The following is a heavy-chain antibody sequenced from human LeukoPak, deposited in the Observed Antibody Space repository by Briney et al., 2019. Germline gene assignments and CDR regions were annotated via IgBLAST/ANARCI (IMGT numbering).Heavy chain of an antibody. D-gene: IGHD5-18*01. CDR3: ARGGHTAMALGNFDY. Sequence: GGSLRLSCAASGFTFSSYWMHWVRQAPGKGLEWVSYISSSGSTIYYADSVKGRFTISRDNAKNSLYLQMNSLRAEDTAVYYCARGGHTAMALGNFDYWGQGTLVTVSS. CDR1: GFTFSSYW. CDR2: ISSSGSTI. V-gene: IGHV3-48*04. J-gene: IGHJ4*02.